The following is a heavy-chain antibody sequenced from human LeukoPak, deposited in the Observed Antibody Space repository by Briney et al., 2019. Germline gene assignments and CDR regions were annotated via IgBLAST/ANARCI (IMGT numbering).Heavy chain of an antibody. D-gene: IGHD3-22*01. CDR3: ARSPRHYYDSSGTPIFQH. CDR1: GFTFSSYS. CDR2: ISSSSSTI. V-gene: IGHV3-48*04. Sequence: PGGSLRLSCAASGFTFSSYSMNWVRQAPGKGLEWVSYISSSSSTIYYADSVKGRFTISRDNAKNSLYLQMNSLRAEDTAVYYCARSPRHYYDSSGTPIFQHWGQGTLVTVSS. J-gene: IGHJ1*01.